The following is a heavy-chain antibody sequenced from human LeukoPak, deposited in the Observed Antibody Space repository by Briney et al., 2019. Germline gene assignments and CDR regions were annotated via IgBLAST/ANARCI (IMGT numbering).Heavy chain of an antibody. CDR1: GFTFSSYT. CDR2: ISGSGGST. Sequence: GGSLRLSCAASGFTFSSYTMSWVRQAPGKGLEWFSAISGSGGSTYYADSVKGRLTISRDNSKNTLYLQMNSLRAEDTAVYYCANKGYSYGYLNYWGQGTLVTVSS. J-gene: IGHJ4*02. V-gene: IGHV3-23*01. D-gene: IGHD5-18*01. CDR3: ANKGYSYGYLNY.